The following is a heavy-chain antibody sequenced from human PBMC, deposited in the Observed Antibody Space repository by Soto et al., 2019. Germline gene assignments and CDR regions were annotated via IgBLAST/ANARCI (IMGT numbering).Heavy chain of an antibody. D-gene: IGHD1-26*01. Sequence: EVQLVESGGVVVQPGGSLRLSCAASGFTFNDHFMHWVRQAPGKGLEWVSLIHGDGSTTYYADSVKGRFTISRDNSKNSLYLQMNSLRTEDTAFYYCAKDATGSIDYWGQGTLVTVSS. CDR2: IHGDGSTT. CDR1: GFTFNDHF. CDR3: AKDATGSIDY. V-gene: IGHV3-43*01. J-gene: IGHJ4*02.